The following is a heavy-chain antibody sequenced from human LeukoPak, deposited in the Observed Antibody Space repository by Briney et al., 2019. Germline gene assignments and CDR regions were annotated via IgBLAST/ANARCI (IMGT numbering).Heavy chain of an antibody. D-gene: IGHD2-15*01. CDR2: ISAYNGNT. CDR1: GYTFTSYG. Sequence: ASAKVSCKASGYTFTSYGISWVRQAPGQGLEWMGWISAYNGNTNYAQKLQGRVTMTTDTSTSTAYMELRSLRSDDTAVYYCARDSGLSGGSWPLDYWGQGTLVTVSS. J-gene: IGHJ4*02. CDR3: ARDSGLSGGSWPLDY. V-gene: IGHV1-18*01.